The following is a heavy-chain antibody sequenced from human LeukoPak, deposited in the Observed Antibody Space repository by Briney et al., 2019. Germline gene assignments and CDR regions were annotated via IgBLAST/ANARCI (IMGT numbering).Heavy chain of an antibody. Sequence: GGSLRLSCAASGFTFSSYAMHWVRQAPGKGLEWVAVISYDGSNKYYADSVKGRFTISRDNSKNTLYLQMNSLRAEDTAVYYRARGPYDSSVDYWGQGTLVTVSS. CDR3: ARGPYDSSVDY. V-gene: IGHV3-30-3*01. CDR2: ISYDGSNK. D-gene: IGHD3-22*01. CDR1: GFTFSSYA. J-gene: IGHJ4*02.